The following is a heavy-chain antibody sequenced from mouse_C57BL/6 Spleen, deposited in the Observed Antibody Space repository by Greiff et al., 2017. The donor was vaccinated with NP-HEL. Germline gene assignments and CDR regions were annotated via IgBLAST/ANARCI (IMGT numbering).Heavy chain of an antibody. D-gene: IGHD2-1*01. J-gene: IGHJ4*01. CDR2: IRNKANNHAT. Sequence: EVQVVESGGGLVQPGGSMKLSCAASGFTFSDAWMDWVRQSPEKGLEWVAEIRNKANNHATYYAESVKGRFTISRDDSKSSVYLQMNSLRAEDTGIYYCTRYGNYGAMDYWGQGTSVTVSS. CDR3: TRYGNYGAMDY. CDR1: GFTFSDAW. V-gene: IGHV6-6*01.